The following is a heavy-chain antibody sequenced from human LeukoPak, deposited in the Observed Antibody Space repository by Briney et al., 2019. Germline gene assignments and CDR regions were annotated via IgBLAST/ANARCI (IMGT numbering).Heavy chain of an antibody. CDR1: GFTLSNYW. Sequence: GGSLRLSCVGSGFTLSNYWMHWVRQAPGKGLVWVSRIMFDGTFTMYADSVKSRFTISRDNAKNTLYLQMNSLRAEDTAVYYCARDDYYSSWGQGTLVTVSS. CDR2: IMFDGTFT. J-gene: IGHJ5*02. V-gene: IGHV3-74*03. D-gene: IGHD3-10*01. CDR3: ARDDYYSS.